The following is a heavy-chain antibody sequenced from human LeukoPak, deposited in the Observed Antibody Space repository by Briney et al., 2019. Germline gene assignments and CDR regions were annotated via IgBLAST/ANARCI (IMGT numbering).Heavy chain of an antibody. J-gene: IGHJ5*02. CDR1: GGSFSGYY. CDR2: INHSGST. CDR3: APRSSSFGSSGWFDP. V-gene: IGHV4-34*01. D-gene: IGHD6-6*01. Sequence: SSETLSLTCAVYGGSFSGYYWSWIRQPPGKGLEWIGEINHSGSTNYNPSLKSRVTISVDTSKNQFSLKLSSVTAADTAVYYCAPRSSSFGSSGWFDPWGQGTLVTVSS.